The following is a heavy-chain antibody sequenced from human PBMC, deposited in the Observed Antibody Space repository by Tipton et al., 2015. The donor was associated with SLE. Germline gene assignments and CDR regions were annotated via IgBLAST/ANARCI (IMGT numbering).Heavy chain of an antibody. CDR3: ARDLGNIVVVVAAPDY. V-gene: IGHV1-2*02. J-gene: IGHJ4*02. D-gene: IGHD2-15*01. Sequence: QLVQSGAEVKKPGASVKVSCKASGYTFTGYYMHWVRQAPGQGLEWMGWINPNSGGTNYAQKFQGRVTMTRDTSISTAYMELSRLGSDDTAVYYCARDLGNIVVVVAAPDYWCQGTLVTVSS. CDR2: INPNSGGT. CDR1: GYTFTGYY.